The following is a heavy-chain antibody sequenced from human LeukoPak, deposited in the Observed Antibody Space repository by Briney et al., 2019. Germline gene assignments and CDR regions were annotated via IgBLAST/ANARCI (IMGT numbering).Heavy chain of an antibody. V-gene: IGHV1-69*04. CDR2: IIPILGIA. Sequence: SVKVSCKASGGTFSSYAISWVRQAPGQGLEWMGRIIPILGIANYAQKFQGRVTITADKSTSTAHMELSSLRSEDTAVYYCARDLSGSYSWGQGTLVTVSS. D-gene: IGHD1-26*01. CDR3: ARDLSGSYS. J-gene: IGHJ4*02. CDR1: GGTFSSYA.